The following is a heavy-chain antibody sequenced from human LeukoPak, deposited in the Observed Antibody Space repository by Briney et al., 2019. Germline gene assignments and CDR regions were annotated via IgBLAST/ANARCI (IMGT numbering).Heavy chain of an antibody. Sequence: PSETLPLTCTVSGGSISSYYWSWIREPPGKGLEWIGYIYYSGSTNYNPSLKSRVTISVDTSKNQFSLKLSSVTAADTAVYYCARGLRYLDWLSHNWFDPWGQGTLVTVSS. CDR1: GGSISSYY. V-gene: IGHV4-59*08. J-gene: IGHJ5*02. CDR3: ARGLRYLDWLSHNWFDP. CDR2: IYYSGST. D-gene: IGHD3-9*01.